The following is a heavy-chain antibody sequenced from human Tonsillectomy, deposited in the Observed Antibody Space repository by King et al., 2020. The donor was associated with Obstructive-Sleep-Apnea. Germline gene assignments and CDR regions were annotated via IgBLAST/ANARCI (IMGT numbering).Heavy chain of an antibody. J-gene: IGHJ4*02. D-gene: IGHD3-16*01. Sequence: VQLVESGGGVVQPGRSLRLSCAASGFTFSSYAMHWVRQAPGKGLEWVAVISYDGSNKYYAHSVKGRFTISRDNSKNTLYLQMNSRREEDTAVYYCACGGSFGYWGQGTLVAVSA. CDR2: ISYDGSNK. V-gene: IGHV3-30*04. CDR3: ACGGSFGY. CDR1: GFTFSSYA.